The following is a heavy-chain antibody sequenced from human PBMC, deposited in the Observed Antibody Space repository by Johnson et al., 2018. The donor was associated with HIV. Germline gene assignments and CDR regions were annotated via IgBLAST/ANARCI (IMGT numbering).Heavy chain of an antibody. CDR1: RFTFSDYY. Sequence: QVQLVESGGGLVKPGGSLRLSCAASRFTFSDYYMSWIRQTPGKGLEWVSYISSSGGTIYYADSVKGRFSISRDNAKNSLYLQMNSLSAEDTAVYYCARDRGYWDAFDIWGQGTMVIVSS. CDR3: ARDRGYWDAFDI. J-gene: IGHJ3*02. D-gene: IGHD3-22*01. CDR2: ISSSGGTI. V-gene: IGHV3-11*04.